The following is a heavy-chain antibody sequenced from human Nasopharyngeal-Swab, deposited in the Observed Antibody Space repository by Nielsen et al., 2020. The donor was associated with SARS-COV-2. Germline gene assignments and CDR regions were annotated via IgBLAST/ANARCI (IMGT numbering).Heavy chain of an antibody. V-gene: IGHV3-48*02. CDR3: ARDVAIVGATLDT. CDR2: ISSSSSKS. D-gene: IGHD1-26*01. J-gene: IGHJ5*02. Sequence: GESLKISCAASGFSISTNGMHWVRQAPGKGLEWLAYISSSSSKSYYADSVKGRFTISRDNPKSSLFLQMNNLRDDDTAVYYCARDVAIVGATLDTCGQGTLVTVSS. CDR1: GFSISTNG.